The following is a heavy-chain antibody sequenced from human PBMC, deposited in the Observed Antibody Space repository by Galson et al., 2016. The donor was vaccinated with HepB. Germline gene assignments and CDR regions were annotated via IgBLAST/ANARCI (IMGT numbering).Heavy chain of an antibody. CDR3: ARRLNMIRAVGWGYGMDV. CDR2: IKEDGSDK. CDR1: GFTFSSHW. J-gene: IGHJ6*02. Sequence: SLRLSCAASGFTFSSHWMTWVRQAPGKGPEWVASIKEDGSDKPYEDSVRGRFTISRDNAKNSLYQQMNSLRVEDTAVYYCARRLNMIRAVGWGYGMDVWGQGTTVTVSS. V-gene: IGHV3-7*01. D-gene: IGHD3-10*01.